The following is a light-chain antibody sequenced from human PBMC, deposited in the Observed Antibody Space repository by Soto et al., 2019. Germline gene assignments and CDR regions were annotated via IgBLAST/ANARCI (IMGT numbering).Light chain of an antibody. CDR3: SSYTSSSPHV. CDR2: DVS. V-gene: IGLV2-14*01. CDR1: SSDVGGYNY. Sequence: QSALTQPASVSASPGQSITISCTGTSSDVGGYNYVSWYQQHPGKAPKLMIYDVSSRPSGVSDRFSGSKSGNTASLTISGLQAEDEADYYCSSYTSSSPHVFGTGTKVPVL. J-gene: IGLJ1*01.